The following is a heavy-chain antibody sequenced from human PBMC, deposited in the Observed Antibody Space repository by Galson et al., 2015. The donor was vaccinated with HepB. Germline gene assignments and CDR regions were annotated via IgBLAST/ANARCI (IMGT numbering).Heavy chain of an antibody. D-gene: IGHD6-13*01. CDR1: GGSISSYY. Sequence: SETLSLTCTVSGGSISSYYWSWIRQPPGKGLEWIGYIYYSGSTNYNPSLKSRVTISVDTSKNQFSLKLSSVTAADTAVYYCARLPGIAAAGTDALDYWGQGTLVTVSS. CDR2: IYYSGST. V-gene: IGHV4-59*08. CDR3: ARLPGIAAAGTDALDY. J-gene: IGHJ4*02.